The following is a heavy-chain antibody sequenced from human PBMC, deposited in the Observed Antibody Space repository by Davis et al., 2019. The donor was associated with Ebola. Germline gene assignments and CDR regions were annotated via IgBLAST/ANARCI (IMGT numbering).Heavy chain of an antibody. V-gene: IGHV1-3*01. J-gene: IGHJ4*02. CDR2: VNGGNGNT. Sequence: ASAKVSCKASGYTFTAYAINWGRQAPGQRLEWTGWVNGGNGNTYYSQMFQGRVSITRDTYATKASMELNSLASEDTAVYYGAKNALLPSLYFDYWGQGTRVTVSS. CDR3: AKNALLPSLYFDY. CDR1: GYTFTAYA. D-gene: IGHD1-1*01.